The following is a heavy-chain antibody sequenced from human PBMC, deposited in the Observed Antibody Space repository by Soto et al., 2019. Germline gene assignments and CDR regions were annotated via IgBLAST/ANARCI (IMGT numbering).Heavy chain of an antibody. J-gene: IGHJ2*01. CDR3: ARAYYYDSSGPYWYFDL. Sequence: LRLSCAASGFTFSDYYMSWIRQAPGKGLEWVSYISSSGSTIYYADSVKGRLTISRDNSKNTLYLQMNSLRAEDTAVYYCARAYYYDSSGPYWYFDLWGRGTLVTSPQ. CDR2: ISSSGSTI. D-gene: IGHD3-22*01. CDR1: GFTFSDYY. V-gene: IGHV3-11*04.